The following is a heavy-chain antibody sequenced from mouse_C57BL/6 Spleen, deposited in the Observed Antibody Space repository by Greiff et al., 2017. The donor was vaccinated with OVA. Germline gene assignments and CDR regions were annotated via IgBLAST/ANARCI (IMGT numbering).Heavy chain of an antibody. J-gene: IGHJ1*03. V-gene: IGHV1-82*01. Sequence: QVQLQQSGPELVKPGASVKISCKASGYAFSSSWMNWVKQRPGKGLEWIGRIYPGDGDTNYNGKFKGKATLTADKSSSTAYMQLSSLTSEDSAVYFCARKGLGRDWYFDVWGTGTTVTVSS. D-gene: IGHD4-1*01. CDR3: ARKGLGRDWYFDV. CDR2: IYPGDGDT. CDR1: GYAFSSSW.